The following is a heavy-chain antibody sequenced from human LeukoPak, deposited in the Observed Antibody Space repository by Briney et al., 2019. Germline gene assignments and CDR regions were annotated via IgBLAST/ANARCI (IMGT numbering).Heavy chain of an antibody. V-gene: IGHV4-30-4*08. CDR2: IYYSGST. Sequence: SQTLSLTCTVSGGSISSGDYYWSWIRQPPGKGLEWIGFIYYSGSTSYNPSLKSRVTISLDTSKNYFSLKLTSVTAADTAMYYCARGDYYDSSGYSYHWGQGTLVTVSS. CDR3: ARGDYYDSSGYSYH. D-gene: IGHD3-22*01. J-gene: IGHJ5*02. CDR1: GGSISSGDYY.